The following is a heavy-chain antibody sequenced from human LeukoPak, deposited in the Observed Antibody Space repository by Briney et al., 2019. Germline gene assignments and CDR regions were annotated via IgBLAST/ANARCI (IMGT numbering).Heavy chain of an antibody. CDR3: ARGIAVAGTIDY. D-gene: IGHD6-19*01. CDR1: GXTFSSFS. CDR2: ISSSNNYI. V-gene: IGHV3-21*01. Sequence: PGGSLRLSCAASGXTFSSFSMNWVRQAPGKGLEWVSSISSSNNYIYYTDSVKGRFTISRDNAKNSLYLQMNSLRAEDTAVYYCARGIAVAGTIDYWGQGTLVTVSS. J-gene: IGHJ4*02.